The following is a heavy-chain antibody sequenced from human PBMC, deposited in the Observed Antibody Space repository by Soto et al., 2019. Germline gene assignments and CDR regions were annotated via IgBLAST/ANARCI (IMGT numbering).Heavy chain of an antibody. CDR3: ARAAPSGYVVDI. Sequence: GASVQVTCKASGYSLTSYDINSVRQATGQGLEWVVWMNPSSCDTGDAEKCQGRVTMTSKASIGTAYMELSSLRSEDTAVYYCARAAPSGYVVDIWGQGTLVTVSS. V-gene: IGHV1-8*01. D-gene: IGHD3-22*01. J-gene: IGHJ4*02. CDR2: MNPSSCDT. CDR1: GYSLTSYD.